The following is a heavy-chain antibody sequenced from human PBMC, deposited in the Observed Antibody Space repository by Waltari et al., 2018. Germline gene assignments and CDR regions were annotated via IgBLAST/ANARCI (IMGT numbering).Heavy chain of an antibody. J-gene: IGHJ4*02. CDR3: ARMVRGYCSSTSCHTDH. V-gene: IGHV4-39*07. Sequence: HLQLQESGPGLVKPSETLSLTCTVSGDSISSSSYYWGRVRQPPGKGLEWIGSIYYSGSTYYNPSLKSRVTISVDTSKNQFSLRVSSVTAADTAVFYCARMVRGYCSSTSCHTDHWGQGTLVTVSS. CDR2: IYYSGST. D-gene: IGHD2-2*01. CDR1: GDSISSSSYY.